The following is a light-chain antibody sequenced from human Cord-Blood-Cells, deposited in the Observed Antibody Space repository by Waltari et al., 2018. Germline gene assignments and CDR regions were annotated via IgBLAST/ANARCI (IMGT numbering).Light chain of an antibody. V-gene: IGKV1-39*01. CDR3: QQSYSTPPWT. CDR1: QSSSSY. CDR2: AES. J-gene: IGKJ1*01. Sequence: DIQMTQSPSPLSASVGDRVTITCRASQSSSSYLNWYQQKPGKAPNLLIYAESSLQSGVPSRFSVSGSRTEFTLTISSLQPEDFATYYCQQSYSTPPWTFGQGTKVEIK.